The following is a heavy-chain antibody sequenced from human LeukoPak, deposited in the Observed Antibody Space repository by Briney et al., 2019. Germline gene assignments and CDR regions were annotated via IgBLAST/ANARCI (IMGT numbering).Heavy chain of an antibody. Sequence: PSETLSLTCAVYGGSFSGYYWSWIRQPPGKGLEWIGEINHSGSTNYNPSLKSRVTISVDTSKNQFSLKLSSVTAADTAVYYCARGPLTIPAVLDIVVVPAADPGNFDYWGQGTLVTVSS. V-gene: IGHV4-34*01. D-gene: IGHD2-2*01. CDR1: GGSFSGYY. CDR2: INHSGST. CDR3: ARGPLTIPAVLDIVVVPAADPGNFDY. J-gene: IGHJ4*02.